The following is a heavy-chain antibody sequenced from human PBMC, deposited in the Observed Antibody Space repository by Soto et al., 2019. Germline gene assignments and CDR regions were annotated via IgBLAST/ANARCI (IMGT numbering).Heavy chain of an antibody. Sequence: EASVKVSCKAPGYIFTAYSMHWVRQAPGQGLEWMGVVNPSGGSTNYAQKFQGRITMTRDTSTSTVYMDLSSLTSEDTAVYYCAREENCSDGICYSEYFQRWGQGTLVTVSS. V-gene: IGHV1-46*01. CDR1: GYIFTAYS. J-gene: IGHJ1*01. CDR3: AREENCSDGICYSEYFQR. CDR2: VNPSGGST. D-gene: IGHD2-15*01.